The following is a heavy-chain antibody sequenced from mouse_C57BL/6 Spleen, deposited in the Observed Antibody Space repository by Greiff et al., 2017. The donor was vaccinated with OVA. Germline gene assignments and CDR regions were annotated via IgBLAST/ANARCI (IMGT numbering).Heavy chain of an antibody. CDR2: IDPSDSET. V-gene: IGHV1-52*01. Sequence: QQPGAELVRPGSSVKLSCKASGYTFTSYWMHWVKQRPIQGLEWIGNIDPSDSETHYNQKFKDKATLTVDKSSSTAYMQLSSPTSEDSAVYYCARITTVVATAEWFAYWGQGTLVTVSA. D-gene: IGHD1-1*01. J-gene: IGHJ3*01. CDR1: GYTFTSYW. CDR3: ARITTVVATAEWFAY.